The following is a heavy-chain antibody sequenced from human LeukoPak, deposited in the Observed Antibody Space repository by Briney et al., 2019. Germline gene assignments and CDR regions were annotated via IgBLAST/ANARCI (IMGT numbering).Heavy chain of an antibody. D-gene: IGHD1-26*01. Sequence: SETLSLTCTVSGGSISNYYWSWIRQPPGKGLEWIGYIYSSGSTNYNPSLKSRVTISVDTSKNQFSLKLSSVTAADTAIYYCARNIVGPRQVDYWGQGTLVTVSS. CDR2: IYSSGST. V-gene: IGHV4-59*01. CDR3: ARNIVGPRQVDY. CDR1: GGSISNYY. J-gene: IGHJ4*02.